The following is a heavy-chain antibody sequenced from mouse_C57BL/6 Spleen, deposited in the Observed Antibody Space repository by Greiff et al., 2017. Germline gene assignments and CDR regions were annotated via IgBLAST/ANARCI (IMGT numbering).Heavy chain of an antibody. CDR2: IHPNSGST. Sequence: QVQLQQPGAELVKPGASVKLSCKASGYTFTSYWMHWVKQRPGQGLEWIGMIHPNSGSTNYNEKFKSKATLTVDKSSSTAYMQLSSLTSEDSAVXYCARRNYSKGGYFDVWGTGTTVTVSS. CDR1: GYTFTSYW. V-gene: IGHV1-64*01. D-gene: IGHD2-5*01. CDR3: ARRNYSKGGYFDV. J-gene: IGHJ1*03.